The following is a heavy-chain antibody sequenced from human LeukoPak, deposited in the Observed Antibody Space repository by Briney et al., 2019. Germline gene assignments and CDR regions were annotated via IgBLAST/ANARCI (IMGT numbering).Heavy chain of an antibody. J-gene: IGHJ6*02. Sequence: ASVKVSCKASGYTFTSYDINWVRQATGRGLEWMGWMNPNSGNTGYAQKFQGRVTMTRNTSISTAYMELSSLRSEDTAVYYCARSGYYYDSSGYYAYGMDVWGQGTTVTVSS. CDR1: GYTFTSYD. D-gene: IGHD3-22*01. V-gene: IGHV1-8*01. CDR3: ARSGYYYDSSGYYAYGMDV. CDR2: MNPNSGNT.